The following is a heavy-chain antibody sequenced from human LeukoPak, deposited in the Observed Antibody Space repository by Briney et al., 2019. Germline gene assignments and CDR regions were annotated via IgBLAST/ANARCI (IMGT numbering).Heavy chain of an antibody. CDR3: AKDYAPYSNGWDGFDY. CDR1: GFTFSSYG. V-gene: IGHV3-30*02. D-gene: IGHD6-19*01. CDR2: IRYDGSNK. Sequence: GGSLRLSCAASGFTFSSYGMHWVRQAPGKGLERVAFIRYDGSNKYYADSVKGRFTISRDNSKNTLYLQMNSLRAEDTAVYYCAKDYAPYSNGWDGFDYWGQGTLVTVSS. J-gene: IGHJ4*02.